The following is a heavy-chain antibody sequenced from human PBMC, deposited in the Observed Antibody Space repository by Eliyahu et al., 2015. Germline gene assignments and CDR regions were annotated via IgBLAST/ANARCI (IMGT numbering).Heavy chain of an antibody. CDR2: IKSKTDGGTT. CDR1: GFXFSXAX. V-gene: IGHV3-15*01. D-gene: IGHD7-27*01. Sequence: EVQLVESGGGLVXPGGSLRLSCAXSGFXFSXAXXSWXRQAPGKGLEWVGRIKSKTDGGTTDYAAPVKGRFTISRDDSKNTLYLQMNSLKTEDTAVYYCTTDQAWAYYYYYGMDVWGQGTTVTVSS. CDR3: TTDQAWAYYYYYGMDV. J-gene: IGHJ6*02.